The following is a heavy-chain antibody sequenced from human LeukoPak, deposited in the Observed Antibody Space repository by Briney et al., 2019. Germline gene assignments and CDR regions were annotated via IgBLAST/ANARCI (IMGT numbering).Heavy chain of an antibody. Sequence: GASVKVSCKASGYTFTGYYIHWVRQAPGQGLEWMGWISPNSGDTNYAQKFQGEVTMTRDTSISTAYMELSRLRSDDTAVYYCARGVTGIYYYYYMDVWGKGTTVTVSS. J-gene: IGHJ6*03. V-gene: IGHV1-2*02. CDR1: GYTFTGYY. D-gene: IGHD3-10*01. CDR2: ISPNSGDT. CDR3: ARGVTGIYYYYYMDV.